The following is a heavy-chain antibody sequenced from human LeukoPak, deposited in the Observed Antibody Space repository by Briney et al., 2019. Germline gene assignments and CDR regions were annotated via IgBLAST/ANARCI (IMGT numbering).Heavy chain of an antibody. CDR1: GYTFTSYD. D-gene: IGHD6-13*01. Sequence: GASVKVSCKASGYTFTSYDINWVRQATGQGLEWMGWMNPNSGNTGYAQKFQGRVTITRNTSISTAYMELSSLRSEDTAVYYCARVGYSSSWYGYYYYMDVWGKGTTVTVS. CDR2: MNPNSGNT. CDR3: ARVGYSSSWYGYYYYMDV. J-gene: IGHJ6*03. V-gene: IGHV1-8*03.